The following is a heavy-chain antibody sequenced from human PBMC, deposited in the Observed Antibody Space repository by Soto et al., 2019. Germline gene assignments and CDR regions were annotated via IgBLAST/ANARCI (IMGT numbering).Heavy chain of an antibody. CDR3: ARGRTVRNYADDSSDYFYFFDY. V-gene: IGHV4-59*01. J-gene: IGHJ4*02. CDR1: GDSISTFY. Sequence: SETLSLTCTVSGDSISTFYWGWIRHSPGKELEWIGYVYYTGSTNYNPSLKSRVTISVDRSKNQFSLKLTSANAADTAVYYCARGRTVRNYADDSSDYFYFFDYWGQGTQVTVSS. D-gene: IGHD3-22*01. CDR2: VYYTGST.